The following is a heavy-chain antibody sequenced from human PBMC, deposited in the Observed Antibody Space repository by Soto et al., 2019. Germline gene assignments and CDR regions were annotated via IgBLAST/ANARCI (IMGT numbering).Heavy chain of an antibody. J-gene: IGHJ6*02. CDR2: IKQDGSEK. CDR3: ARDRYSYYDFWSGSLPYYYYGMDF. V-gene: IGHV3-7*01. D-gene: IGHD3-3*01. Sequence: EVQLVESGGGFVQPGGSLRLSCAASGFTFSSYWMSWVRQAPGKGLEWVANIKQDGSEKYYVDSIKGPFTISRDNAKNSLYLQMNSLRAEGTAVYYCARDRYSYYDFWSGSLPYYYYGMDFWGQGTTVTVSS. CDR1: GFTFSSYW.